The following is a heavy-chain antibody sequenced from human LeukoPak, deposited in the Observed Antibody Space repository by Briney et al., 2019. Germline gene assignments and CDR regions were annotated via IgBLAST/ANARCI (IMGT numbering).Heavy chain of an antibody. Sequence: GGSLRLSCAASGFTFSSYAMHWVRQAPGKGLEWVANIKQDGSEKYYVDSVKGRFTISRDNAKNSLYLQMNSLRAEDTAVYYRAELGITMIGGVWGKGTTVTISS. CDR1: GFTFSSYA. V-gene: IGHV3-7*01. J-gene: IGHJ6*04. CDR2: IKQDGSEK. CDR3: AELGITMIGGV. D-gene: IGHD3-10*02.